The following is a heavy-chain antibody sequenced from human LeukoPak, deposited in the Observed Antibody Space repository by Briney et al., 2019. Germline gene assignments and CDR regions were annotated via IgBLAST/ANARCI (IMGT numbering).Heavy chain of an antibody. D-gene: IGHD1-7*01. Sequence: GGSLRLSCAASGFTFSSYSMNWVRQAPGKGLEWVSSISSSSSYIYYADSAKGRFTISRDNAKNSLYLQMNSLRAEDTAVYYCARRGLNWNYFGHWFDPWGQGTLVTVSS. CDR3: ARRGLNWNYFGHWFDP. J-gene: IGHJ5*02. CDR1: GFTFSSYS. CDR2: ISSSSSYI. V-gene: IGHV3-21*01.